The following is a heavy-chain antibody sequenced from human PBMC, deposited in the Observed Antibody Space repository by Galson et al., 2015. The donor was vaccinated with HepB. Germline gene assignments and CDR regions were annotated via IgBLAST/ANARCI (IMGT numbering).Heavy chain of an antibody. CDR1: GDSVSRNSAA. CDR3: ARDSAAVGDIDS. J-gene: IGHJ4*02. V-gene: IGHV6-1*01. CDR2: TYYRSKWYN. D-gene: IGHD6-13*01. Sequence: CAISGDSVSRNSAARNWIRQSPSRGLEWLGRTYYRSKWYNDYAVSVKSRVTINPDTSKNQFSLQLNSVTPEDTAVYYCARDSAAVGDIDSWGQGTLVTVSS.